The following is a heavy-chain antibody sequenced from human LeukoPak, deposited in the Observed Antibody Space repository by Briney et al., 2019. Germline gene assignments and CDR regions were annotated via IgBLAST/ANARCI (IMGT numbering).Heavy chain of an antibody. Sequence: GGSLRLSCAASGFTFSSYSMNWVRQAPGKGLEWVSPISSSSSYIYYADSVKGRFTISRDNAKNSLYLQMNSLRAEDTAVYYCARGEDIVVVPAAYYYGMDVWGKGTTVTVSS. V-gene: IGHV3-21*01. J-gene: IGHJ6*04. CDR2: ISSSSSYI. CDR1: GFTFSSYS. CDR3: ARGEDIVVVPAAYYYGMDV. D-gene: IGHD2-2*01.